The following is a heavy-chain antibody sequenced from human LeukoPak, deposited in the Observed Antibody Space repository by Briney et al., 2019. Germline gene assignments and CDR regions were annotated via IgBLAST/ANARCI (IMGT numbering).Heavy chain of an antibody. CDR1: GFTFNTYI. D-gene: IGHD1-26*01. V-gene: IGHV3-21*01. J-gene: IGHJ4*02. CDR2: ISSSSSYI. Sequence: PGGSLRLSCAASGFTFNTYIMAWVRQAAGKGLGWVSSISSSSSYIYYADSVKGRFTFSRDNAKNSLYLQMNSLRAEDTAVYYCARDQWEEVPGPFDYWGQGTLVTVSS. CDR3: ARDQWEEVPGPFDY.